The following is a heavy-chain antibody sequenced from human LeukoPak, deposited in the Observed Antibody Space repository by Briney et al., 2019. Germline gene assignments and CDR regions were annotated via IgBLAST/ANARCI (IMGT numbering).Heavy chain of an antibody. D-gene: IGHD3-22*01. CDR2: IRSSGSTI. V-gene: IGHV3-11*01. J-gene: IGHJ4*02. Sequence: GGSLRLSCAASGFTFSDYYMSWIRQAPGKGLEWVSYIRSSGSTIYYADSVKGRFTISRYNAKNSLYLQMNSLRAEDTAVYYCASAHYYDSSGYSFDYWGQGTLVTVSS. CDR1: GFTFSDYY. CDR3: ASAHYYDSSGYSFDY.